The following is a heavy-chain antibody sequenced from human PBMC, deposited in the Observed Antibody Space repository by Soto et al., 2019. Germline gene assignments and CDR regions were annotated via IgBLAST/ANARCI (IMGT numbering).Heavy chain of an antibody. Sequence: GGSLRLSCAASGFTFSSYWMSWVRQAPGKGLEWVANIKQDGSEKYYVDSVKGRFTISRDNAKNSLYLQMNSLRAEDTAVYYCARDIVVVPAASIAAAGTAYYYYGMDVWGQGTTVTVS. J-gene: IGHJ6*02. V-gene: IGHV3-7*03. D-gene: IGHD2-2*01. CDR2: IKQDGSEK. CDR1: GFTFSSYW. CDR3: ARDIVVVPAASIAAAGTAYYYYGMDV.